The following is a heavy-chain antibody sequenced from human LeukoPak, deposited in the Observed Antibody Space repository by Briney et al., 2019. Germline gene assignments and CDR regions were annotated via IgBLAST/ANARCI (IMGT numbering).Heavy chain of an antibody. D-gene: IGHD2-15*01. CDR2: IWYDGSNK. CDR3: ARGYSGGSCYTFDY. CDR1: GFTFGSYG. J-gene: IGHJ4*02. V-gene: IGHV3-33*01. Sequence: PGGSLRLSCAASGFTFGSYGMHWVRQAPGKGLEWVAVIWYDGSNKYYADSVKGRFTISRDNSKNTLYLQMNSLRAEDTAVYYCARGYSGGSCYTFDYWGQGTLVTVSS.